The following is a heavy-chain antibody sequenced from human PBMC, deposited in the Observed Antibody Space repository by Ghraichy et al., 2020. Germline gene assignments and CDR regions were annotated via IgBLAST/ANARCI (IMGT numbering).Heavy chain of an antibody. V-gene: IGHV3-73*01. CDR1: GFTFSGSA. Sequence: GGSLRLSCAASGFTFSGSAMHWVRQASGKGLEWVGRIRSKANSYATAYAASVKGRFTISRDDSKNTAYLQMNSLKTEDTAVYYCTRRVVVVPAATGAPPEDYYYYGMDVWGQGTTVTVSS. D-gene: IGHD2-2*01. CDR3: TRRVVVVPAATGAPPEDYYYYGMDV. CDR2: IRSKANSYAT. J-gene: IGHJ6*02.